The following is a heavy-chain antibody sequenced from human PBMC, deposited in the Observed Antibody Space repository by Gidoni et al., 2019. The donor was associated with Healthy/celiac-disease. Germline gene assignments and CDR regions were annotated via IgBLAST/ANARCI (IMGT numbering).Heavy chain of an antibody. CDR1: GYTFTGYY. J-gene: IGHJ5*02. CDR2: INPNSGGT. D-gene: IGHD5-18*01. CDR3: ARDNSLYSYGYVGWFDP. Sequence: QVQLVQSGAEVKKPGASVKVSCKASGYTFTGYYMHWVRQAPGQGLGWMGWINPNSGGTNYAQKFQGWVTMTRDTSISTAYMELSRLRSDDTAVYYCARDNSLYSYGYVGWFDPWGQGTLVTVSS. V-gene: IGHV1-2*04.